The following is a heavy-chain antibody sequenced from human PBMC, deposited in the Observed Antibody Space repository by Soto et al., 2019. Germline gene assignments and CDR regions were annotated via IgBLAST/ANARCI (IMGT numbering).Heavy chain of an antibody. Sequence: TLSLTCTVSGGSISSGDYYWSWIRQPPGKGLEWIGYIYYSGSTYYNPSLKSRVTISVDTSKNQFSLKLSSVTAADTAVYYCASDPYYYDSSGYFRFGYWGQGTLVTVSS. D-gene: IGHD3-22*01. J-gene: IGHJ4*02. V-gene: IGHV4-30-4*01. CDR1: GGSISSGDYY. CDR3: ASDPYYYDSSGYFRFGY. CDR2: IYYSGST.